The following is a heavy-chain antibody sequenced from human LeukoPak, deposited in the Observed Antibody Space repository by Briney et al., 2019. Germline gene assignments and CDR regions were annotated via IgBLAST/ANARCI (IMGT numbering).Heavy chain of an antibody. CDR2: IHHSGGT. CDR3: ARHNGWAFDI. D-gene: IGHD2-15*01. J-gene: IGHJ3*02. CDR1: GGSFSGW. Sequence: PSETLPLTCAVYGGSFSGWWSWIRQPPGKGLEWIGEIHHSGGTKYNPSLRSLDTISVDTSKRQISLKMTSVTAADTAIYYYARHNGWAFDIWGQGTVVTVSS. V-gene: IGHV4-34*01.